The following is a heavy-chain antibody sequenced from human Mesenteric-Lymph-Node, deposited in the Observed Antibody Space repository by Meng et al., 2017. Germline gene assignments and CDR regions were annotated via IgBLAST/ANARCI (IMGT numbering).Heavy chain of an antibody. J-gene: IGHJ5*02. CDR1: GGSISSYY. D-gene: IGHD3-3*01. Sequence: VPLEAPRPGLVKPSAPLSLTCTVSGGSISSYYWGWIRPPPGKGLEWIGYIYYSGSTNYNPSLESRVAISLDTSNNQFSLNLNSVTAADTAVYYCAREHRITDFWSDYLAAWFDPWGQRTLVTVSS. CDR3: AREHRITDFWSDYLAAWFDP. V-gene: IGHV4-59*12. CDR2: IYYSGST.